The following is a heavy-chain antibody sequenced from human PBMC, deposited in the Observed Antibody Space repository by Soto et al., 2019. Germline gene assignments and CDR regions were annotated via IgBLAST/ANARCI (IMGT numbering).Heavy chain of an antibody. CDR3: SKGESYYYDSSGYWNY. V-gene: IGHV3-73*01. CDR2: IRSKANSYAT. Sequence: GGPLRLSCAASGFNFRGSAMHWVSKETGKGLEWVGRIRSKANSYATAYAASVKGRFTISRDNSKNTLYLQMNSLRGEDTAVYYCSKGESYYYDSSGYWNYWGQGTLVTVSS. CDR1: GFNFRGSA. J-gene: IGHJ4*02. D-gene: IGHD3-22*01.